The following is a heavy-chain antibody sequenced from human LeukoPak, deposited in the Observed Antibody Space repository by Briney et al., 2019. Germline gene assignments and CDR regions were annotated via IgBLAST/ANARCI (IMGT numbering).Heavy chain of an antibody. Sequence: AASVKVSCKASGYTFTGYYMHWVRQAPGQGLEWMGWINPNSGGTNYAQKFQGRVTMTRDTSISTAYMELSRLRSDDTAVYYCARSSYGSGVFDPWGQGTLVTVSS. CDR1: GYTFTGYY. V-gene: IGHV1-2*02. CDR2: INPNSGGT. D-gene: IGHD3-10*01. J-gene: IGHJ5*02. CDR3: ARSSYGSGVFDP.